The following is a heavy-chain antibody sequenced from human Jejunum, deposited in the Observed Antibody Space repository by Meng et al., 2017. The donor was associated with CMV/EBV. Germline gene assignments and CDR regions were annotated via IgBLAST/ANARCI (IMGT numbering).Heavy chain of an antibody. CDR3: AKCPPRYSGSTYYLDY. CDR1: FSSYV. CDR2: ITGTGGST. D-gene: IGHD1-26*01. Sequence: FSSYVMIWVRQAPGEGLEWVSSITGTGGSTYYADSVKGRFTISRDNSKNTLYLQMDSLRDEDTAVYYCAKCPPRYSGSTYYLDYWGQGTTVTVSS. J-gene: IGHJ4*02. V-gene: IGHV3-23*01.